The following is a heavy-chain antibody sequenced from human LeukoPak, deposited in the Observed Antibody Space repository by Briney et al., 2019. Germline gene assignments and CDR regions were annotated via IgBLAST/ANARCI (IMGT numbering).Heavy chain of an antibody. Sequence: ASVKVSCKVSGYTLSELSIHWVRQAPGKGLEWMGGFEPQDGEMIYAQSFQGRVTMTEDTSTDTAYMELSSLRSEDTAVYYCATPTGELDYWGQGTLVTVS. V-gene: IGHV1-24*01. J-gene: IGHJ4*02. CDR1: GYTLSELS. D-gene: IGHD1-26*01. CDR3: ATPTGELDY. CDR2: FEPQDGEM.